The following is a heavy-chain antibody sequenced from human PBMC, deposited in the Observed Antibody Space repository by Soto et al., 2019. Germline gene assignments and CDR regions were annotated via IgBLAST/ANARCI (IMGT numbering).Heavy chain of an antibody. D-gene: IGHD2-2*01. CDR2: ISFDGGNK. J-gene: IGHJ4*02. CDR1: GFSFSFASHA. V-gene: IGHV3-30-3*02. Sequence: QVQLVESGGGVVQPGRSLRLSCVASGFSFSFASHALNWVRQAPGKGLAWVAVISFDGGNKFYADSVTGRFTISRANSKHILYLEMSSLRPDDTGVYYCAKMDAGTRASLDSWGPGTLVSVSS. CDR3: AKMDAGTRASLDS.